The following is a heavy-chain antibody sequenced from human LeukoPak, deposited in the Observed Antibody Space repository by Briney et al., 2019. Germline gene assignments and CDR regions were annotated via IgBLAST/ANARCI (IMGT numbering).Heavy chain of an antibody. V-gene: IGHV4-61*05. Sequence: PSETLSLTCTVSGGSISSSSYYWGWIRQPPGKGLEWIGYIHDSGDTNCDPSLKSRVTMSIDTSKKQLFLKLRSVTAADTAVYYCARAGVGGLGEFPIFDYWGQGTLVTVTS. CDR2: IHDSGDT. CDR3: ARAGVGGLGEFPIFDY. D-gene: IGHD3-10*01. J-gene: IGHJ4*02. CDR1: GGSISSSSYY.